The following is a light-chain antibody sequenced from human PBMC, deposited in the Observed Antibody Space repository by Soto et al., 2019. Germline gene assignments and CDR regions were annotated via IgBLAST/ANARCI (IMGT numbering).Light chain of an antibody. CDR3: QQYSAHPLP. V-gene: IGKV1-9*01. CDR1: QDIAHN. J-gene: IGKJ4*01. Sequence: DIPFTQSPSVLSASVGDRVSISCRASQDIAHNLNWYQQKPGRAPKLLIFEKSTLLYGVPSRFSGSGSGTEFTLTISSLQPEDFATYFCQQYSAHPLPFGGGTRVELK. CDR2: EKS.